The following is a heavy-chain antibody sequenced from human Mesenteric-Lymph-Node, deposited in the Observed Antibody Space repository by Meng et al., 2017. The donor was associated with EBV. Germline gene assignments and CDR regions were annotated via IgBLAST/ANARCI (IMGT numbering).Heavy chain of an antibody. D-gene: IGHD3-3*01. Sequence: QVKLVESGGGLVKPGGSLRLSCAVSGFSLSDYYMNWIRQAPGQGLEWVSYISSSSGNIYYADSVKGRFTISRDNAKNSLYLQMNSLRAEDTAVYYCARRGSGHYPLDYWGQGTLVTVSS. CDR1: GFSLSDYY. J-gene: IGHJ4*02. V-gene: IGHV3-11*01. CDR2: ISSSSGNI. CDR3: ARRGSGHYPLDY.